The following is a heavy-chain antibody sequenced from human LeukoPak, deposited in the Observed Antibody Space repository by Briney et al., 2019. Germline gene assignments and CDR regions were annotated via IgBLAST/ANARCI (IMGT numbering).Heavy chain of an antibody. Sequence: GVLRLSCAASRFTFSDYWMHWVRQAPGKGLVWVSRIDSDGSSTSYADSVKGRFTISRDNAKNTLYLQMNSLRAEDTAVYYCAREVYSSGWSSFDYWGQGTLVTVSS. J-gene: IGHJ4*02. D-gene: IGHD6-19*01. CDR1: RFTFSDYW. V-gene: IGHV3-74*01. CDR2: IDSDGSST. CDR3: AREVYSSGWSSFDY.